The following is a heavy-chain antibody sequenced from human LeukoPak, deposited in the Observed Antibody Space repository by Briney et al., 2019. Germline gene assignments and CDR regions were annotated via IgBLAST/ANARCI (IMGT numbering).Heavy chain of an antibody. J-gene: IGHJ4*02. V-gene: IGHV3-7*01. D-gene: IGHD4-17*01. CDR3: ARENGDYEDY. CDR2: IKQDGSEK. CDR1: GFTFSTYW. Sequence: GGSLRLSCAASGFTFSTYWMSWVRQAPGKGLEWVANIKQDGSEKYYVDSVKGRFTMSRDNAKNSVYLQMNSLRAEDTAVYYCARENGDYEDYWGQGTLVTVSS.